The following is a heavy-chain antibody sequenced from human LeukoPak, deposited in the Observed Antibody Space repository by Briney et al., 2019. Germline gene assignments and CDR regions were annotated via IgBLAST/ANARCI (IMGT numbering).Heavy chain of an antibody. CDR3: ARERCGGDCYADY. CDR2: IWYDGSNK. J-gene: IGHJ4*02. Sequence: GGSLKLSCAASGFTFSSYGMHWVRQAPGKGLEGVAVIWYDGSNKYYADSVKGRFTISRDNSKNTLYLQMNSLRAEDTAVYYCARERCGGDCYADYWGQGTLVTVSS. V-gene: IGHV3-33*01. D-gene: IGHD2-21*02. CDR1: GFTFSSYG.